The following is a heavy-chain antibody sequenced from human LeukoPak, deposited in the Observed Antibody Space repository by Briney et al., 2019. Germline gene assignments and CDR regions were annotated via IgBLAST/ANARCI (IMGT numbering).Heavy chain of an antibody. Sequence: KSWETLSLTCTVSGDSISSYYWTWIRQPPAKGVELIGYIYYSGTPNYNPSLKSRVTISVDTSNNQLSLQLSSVTAADTAVYYCARDYLESPATDAFDIWGPATTVTVSS. CDR2: IYYSGTP. CDR1: GDSISSYY. J-gene: IGHJ3*02. CDR3: ARDYLESPATDAFDI. D-gene: IGHD1-26*01. V-gene: IGHV4-59*01.